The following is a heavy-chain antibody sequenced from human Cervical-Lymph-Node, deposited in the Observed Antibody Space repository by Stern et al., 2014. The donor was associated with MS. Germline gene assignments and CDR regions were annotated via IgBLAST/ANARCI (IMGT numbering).Heavy chain of an antibody. V-gene: IGHV4-30-2*01. J-gene: IGHJ4*02. CDR3: ARIFGGNFDN. Sequence: QVQLQESGSGLVKPSQTLSLTCAVSGGSISSGDYSWSWLRQPPGKSLEWIGYIVHSGSTYYNPSLKSRVSISVDRSKNQFSLKLSSVTAADTAMYYCARIFGGNFDNWGQGTLVTVSS. CDR1: GGSISSGDYS. CDR2: IVHSGST. D-gene: IGHD4-23*01.